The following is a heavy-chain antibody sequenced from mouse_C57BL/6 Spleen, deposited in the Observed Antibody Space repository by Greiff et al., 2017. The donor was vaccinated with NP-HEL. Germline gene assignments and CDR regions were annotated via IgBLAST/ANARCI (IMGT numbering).Heavy chain of an antibody. Sequence: EVQLQQSGPELVKPGASVKISCKASGYTFTDYYMNWVKQSHGKSLEWIGDINPNNGGTSYNQKFKGKATLTVDKSSSTAYMELRSLTSEDSAVYYCARMDYYGTDYFDYWGQGTTLTVSS. CDR1: GYTFTDYY. CDR3: ARMDYYGTDYFDY. J-gene: IGHJ2*01. V-gene: IGHV1-26*01. D-gene: IGHD1-1*01. CDR2: INPNNGGT.